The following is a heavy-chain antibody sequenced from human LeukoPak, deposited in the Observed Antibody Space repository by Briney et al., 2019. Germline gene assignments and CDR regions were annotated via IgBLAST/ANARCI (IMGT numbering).Heavy chain of an antibody. CDR1: GFTFSTYA. CDR3: AKVHITSWPWWFDP. V-gene: IGHV3-23*01. J-gene: IGHJ5*02. Sequence: GGSLRLSCAASGFTFSTYAMTWVRQAPGKGLEWVSAIVGSGGNPYSDESTFYADSVKGRFTISRDNSKNTLYLQMHSLRAEDTALYYCAKVHITSWPWWFDPWGQGTLVTVSS. CDR2: IVGSGGNPYSDEST. D-gene: IGHD2-21*01.